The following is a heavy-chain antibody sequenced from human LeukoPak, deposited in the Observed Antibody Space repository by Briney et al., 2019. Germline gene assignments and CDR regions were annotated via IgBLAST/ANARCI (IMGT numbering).Heavy chain of an antibody. Sequence: SETLSLTCAVSGAPISSNNWWWSWVRQPPGKGLEWIGYIYYSGSTYYNPSLKSRVTISVDTSKNQFSLKLSSVTAADTAVYYCARPRGSYYANFDYWGQGTLVTVSS. CDR3: ARPRGSYYANFDY. J-gene: IGHJ4*02. CDR1: GAPISSNNW. V-gene: IGHV4-4*02. D-gene: IGHD1-26*01. CDR2: IYYSGST.